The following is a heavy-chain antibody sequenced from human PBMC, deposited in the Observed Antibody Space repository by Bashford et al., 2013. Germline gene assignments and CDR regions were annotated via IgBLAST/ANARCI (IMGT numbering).Heavy chain of an antibody. J-gene: IGHJ4*02. Sequence: WVRQMPGKGLEWMGIIYPGDSDTRYSPSFQGQVTISADKSISTAYLQWSSLKASDTAMYYCARLPRADYIWGSAFDYWGQGTLVTVSS. CDR3: ARLPRADYIWGSAFDY. CDR2: IYPGDSDT. D-gene: IGHD3-16*01. V-gene: IGHV5-51*01.